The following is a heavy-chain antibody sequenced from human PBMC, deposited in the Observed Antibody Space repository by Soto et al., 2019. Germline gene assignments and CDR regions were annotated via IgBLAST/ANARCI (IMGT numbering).Heavy chain of an antibody. CDR1: GGSISSGGYY. V-gene: IGHV4-31*03. D-gene: IGHD3-10*01. CDR2: IYYTGST. J-gene: IGHJ4*02. Sequence: QVQLQESGPGLVKPSQTLSLTCTVSGGSISSGGYYWSWIRQHPGKVLEWIGYIYYTGSTYYNPSLKGRVTISVDTSKNQLSLKLSSVTAADTAVYYCATLYMVRGVRTFDYWGQGTLVTVSS. CDR3: ATLYMVRGVRTFDY.